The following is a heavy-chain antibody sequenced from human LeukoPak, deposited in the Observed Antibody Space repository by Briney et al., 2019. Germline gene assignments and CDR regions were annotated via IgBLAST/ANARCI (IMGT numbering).Heavy chain of an antibody. V-gene: IGHV4-59*01. Sequence: SETLSLTCTVSGGSISSYYWSWIRQPPGKGLEWIGYIYYSGSTNYNPSLKSRVTIPVDTSKNQFSLKLSSVTAADTAVYYCARDTYYYGSGSPSDAFDIWGQGTMVTVSS. D-gene: IGHD3-10*01. J-gene: IGHJ3*02. CDR3: ARDTYYYGSGSPSDAFDI. CDR1: GGSISSYY. CDR2: IYYSGST.